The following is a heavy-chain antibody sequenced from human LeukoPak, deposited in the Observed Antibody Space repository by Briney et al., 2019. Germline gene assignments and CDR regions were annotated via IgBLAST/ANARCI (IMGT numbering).Heavy chain of an antibody. CDR1: GGSFSGYY. Sequence: SETLSLTCAVYGGSFSGYYWSWIRQPPGKGLEWIGEIKHSGSTNYNPSLKSRVTISVDASKNQFSLKLSSVPAADTAVYYCARGLLLVRDWGQGTLVTVSS. CDR3: ARGLLLVRD. D-gene: IGHD6-13*01. J-gene: IGHJ4*02. CDR2: IKHSGST. V-gene: IGHV4-34*01.